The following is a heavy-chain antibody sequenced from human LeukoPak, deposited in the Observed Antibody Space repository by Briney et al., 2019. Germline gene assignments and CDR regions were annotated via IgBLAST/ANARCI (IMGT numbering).Heavy chain of an antibody. D-gene: IGHD3-22*01. CDR1: GFTFSSYW. Sequence: GGSLRLSCAASGFTFSSYWMHCVRQAPGKGLVWVSRINSDGSSTTYADSVKGRFTISRDNAKNSLYLQMSSLRAEDTAVYYCARDLTGLGGYYFDYWGQGTLVTVSS. J-gene: IGHJ4*02. CDR2: INSDGSST. V-gene: IGHV3-74*01. CDR3: ARDLTGLGGYYFDY.